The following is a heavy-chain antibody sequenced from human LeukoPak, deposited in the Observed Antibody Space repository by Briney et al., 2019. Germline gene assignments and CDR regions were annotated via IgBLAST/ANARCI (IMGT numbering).Heavy chain of an antibody. J-gene: IGHJ4*02. CDR1: GFSFSNYW. V-gene: IGHV3-7*01. D-gene: IGHD4-11*01. CDR3: ARDSGDRTVDY. CDR2: IKHDGTEK. Sequence: PGGSLRLSCAASGFSFSNYWMSWVRQAPGKGLEWVANIKHDGTEKHYVDSVEGRFTVSRDNAKNSVYLQMNSLRVDDTAVYHCARDSGDRTVDYWGQGTLVTVSS.